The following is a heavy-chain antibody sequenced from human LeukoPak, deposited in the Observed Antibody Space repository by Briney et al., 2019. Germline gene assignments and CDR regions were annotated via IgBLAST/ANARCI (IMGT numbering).Heavy chain of an antibody. D-gene: IGHD3-22*01. V-gene: IGHV3-66*01. CDR1: GFTVSSNY. Sequence: GGSLRLSCAASGFTVSSNYMSWVRQAPGKGLEWVSVIYSGGSTYYADSVKGRFTISRDNSKNTLYLQMNSLRAEDTAVYYCARDRGGITMTHDAFDIWGQGTMVTVSS. CDR3: ARDRGGITMTHDAFDI. J-gene: IGHJ3*02. CDR2: IYSGGST.